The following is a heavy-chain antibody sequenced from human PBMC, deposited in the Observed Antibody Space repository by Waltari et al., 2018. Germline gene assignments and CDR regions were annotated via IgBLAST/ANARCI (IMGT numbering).Heavy chain of an antibody. CDR2: ITSDGSRT. V-gene: IGHV3-74*01. D-gene: IGHD2-15*01. CDR1: AFTFSTYW. Sequence: VQLVESGGGLVQPGGPLRLSCEAFAFTFSTYWMCWVRQVPGKGLVWVSTITSDGSRTRYADSVKGRFTISRDNAKNTLYLQTNSLRAEDTAVYYCASHRPGGYGMDVWGHGTTVTVSS. J-gene: IGHJ6*02. CDR3: ASHRPGGYGMDV.